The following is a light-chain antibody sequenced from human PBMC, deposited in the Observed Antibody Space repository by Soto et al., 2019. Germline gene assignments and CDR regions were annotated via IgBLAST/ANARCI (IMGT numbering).Light chain of an antibody. CDR1: QSVSSTF. CDR2: GAS. J-gene: IGKJ4*01. CDR3: QHYGSSPPLT. V-gene: IGKV3-20*01. Sequence: EFVLTQSPGTLSLSPGERATLSCRASQSVSSTFLAWYQQKPGQPPRLLIYGASTRGTGIPDRFSGSGSGKDFALTISRLEPEDFAVYYCQHYGSSPPLTFGGGTKVDIK.